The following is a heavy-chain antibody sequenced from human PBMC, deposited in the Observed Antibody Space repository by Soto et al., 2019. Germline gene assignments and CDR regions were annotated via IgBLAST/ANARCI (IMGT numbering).Heavy chain of an antibody. CDR1: GYSFAVYW. V-gene: IGHV5-10-1*01. CDR2: IDPSDSQT. J-gene: IGHJ4*02. Sequence: PGESLKISCKGSGYSFAVYWITWGRQRPGKGLEWMGRIDPSDSQTYYSPSFRGHVTISVTKSITTVFLQWSSLRASDTAMYYCARQIYDSDTGPNFQYYFDSWGQGTPVTVS. CDR3: ARQIYDSDTGPNFQYYFDS. D-gene: IGHD3-22*01.